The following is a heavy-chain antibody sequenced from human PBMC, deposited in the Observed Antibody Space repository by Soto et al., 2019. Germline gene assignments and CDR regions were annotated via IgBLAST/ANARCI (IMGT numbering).Heavy chain of an antibody. J-gene: IGHJ4*02. Sequence: QVHLQESGPGLVKPSETLSLTCVVSGGSINSHYWSWIRQPPGKGLEWIGYIHYTGSTKYNPSLNSRVTISLDTAQSLFSLRLSSVAPADTAVYYCGRTLRGGDWGQGTLVTISS. CDR3: GRTLRGGD. D-gene: IGHD3-16*01. CDR1: GGSINSHY. V-gene: IGHV4-59*11. CDR2: IHYTGST.